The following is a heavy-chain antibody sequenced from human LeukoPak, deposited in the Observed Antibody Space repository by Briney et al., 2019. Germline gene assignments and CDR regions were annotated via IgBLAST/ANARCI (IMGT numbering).Heavy chain of an antibody. CDR1: GFTFSSYW. J-gene: IGHJ4*02. CDR2: IKQDGSEK. V-gene: IGHV3-7*01. D-gene: IGHD4-23*01. Sequence: GGSLRLSCAASGFTFSSYWMSWVRQAPGKGLEWVANIKQDGSEKYYVDSVKGRFTISRDNAKNSLYLQMNSLRAEDTAVYYCARGAHKRDDYGGFFDYWGQGTLVTVSS. CDR3: ARGAHKRDDYGGFFDY.